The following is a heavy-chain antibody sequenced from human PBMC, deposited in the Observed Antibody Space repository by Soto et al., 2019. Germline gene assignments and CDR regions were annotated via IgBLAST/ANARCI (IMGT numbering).Heavy chain of an antibody. CDR1: GGSFSGPY. V-gene: IGHV4-34*01. CDR2: INHSGST. CDR3: AKSPPGSAYGYWFAP. J-gene: IGHJ5*02. Sequence: SETLSLTCAVNGGSFSGPYWSWIRQPPGKGLEWIGEINHSGSTNYNPSLKSRVTISIDTSKNQFSLKLNSVTAADTAVYYCAKSPPGSAYGYWFAPWSQGTLVTVSS. D-gene: IGHD2-21*01.